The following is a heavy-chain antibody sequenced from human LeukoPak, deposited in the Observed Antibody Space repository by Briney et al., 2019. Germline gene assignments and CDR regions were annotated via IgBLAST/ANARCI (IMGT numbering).Heavy chain of an antibody. Sequence: GGSLRLSCAASGFTVSSNYMSWVRQAPGKGLEWVSVIYSGGSTYYADSVKGRFTISRDNSKNTLYLQMNSLRAEDTAVYYCARVEGSYYDSSGYFDYWGQGTLVTVSS. CDR1: GFTVSSNY. D-gene: IGHD3-22*01. CDR2: IYSGGST. J-gene: IGHJ4*02. CDR3: ARVEGSYYDSSGYFDY. V-gene: IGHV3-66*01.